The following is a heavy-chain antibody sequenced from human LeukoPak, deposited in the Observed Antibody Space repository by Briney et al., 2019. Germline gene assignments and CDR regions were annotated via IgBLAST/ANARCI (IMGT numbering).Heavy chain of an antibody. D-gene: IGHD2-2*01. V-gene: IGHV5-51*01. CDR2: IYPGDSDT. CDR3: VRRRYCSSTSCYEGAFDI. CDR1: GYTFSNYW. J-gene: IGHJ3*02. Sequence: GESLKISCKGSGYTFSNYWIGWVRRMPGKGLEWMGIIYPGDSDTRYSPSFEGQVTISADKSINTAYLQWSSLRASDTAMYYCVRRRYCSSTSCYEGAFDIWGQGTMVTVSS.